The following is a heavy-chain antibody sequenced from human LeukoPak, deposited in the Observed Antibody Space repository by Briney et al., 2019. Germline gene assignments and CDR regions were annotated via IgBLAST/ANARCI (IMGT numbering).Heavy chain of an antibody. D-gene: IGHD3-10*01. CDR2: IYYSGST. CDR1: GGSISSYY. CDR3: VRDSPPNHYGSGADAFDI. Sequence: PSETLSLTCTVSGGSISSYYWSWIRQPPGKGLEWIGYIYYSGSTNYNPSLKSRVTISVDTSKNQFSLKLSSVTAADTAVYYCVRDSPPNHYGSGADAFDIWGQGTMVTVSS. J-gene: IGHJ3*02. V-gene: IGHV4-59*01.